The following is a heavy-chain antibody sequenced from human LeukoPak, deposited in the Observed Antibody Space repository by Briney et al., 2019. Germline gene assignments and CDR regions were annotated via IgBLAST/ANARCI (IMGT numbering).Heavy chain of an antibody. J-gene: IGHJ6*03. D-gene: IGHD2-2*01. CDR2: ISAYNGNT. CDR3: ARAVKDIVVVPAAMIDYYYYMDV. V-gene: IGHV1-18*01. Sequence: GASVKVSCKASGYTFTSYGISWVRQAPGQGLEWMGWISAYNGNTNYAQKLQGRVTMTTDTSTSTAYMELRSLRSDDTAVYYCARAVKDIVVVPAAMIDYYYYMDVWGKGTTVTVSS. CDR1: GYTFTSYG.